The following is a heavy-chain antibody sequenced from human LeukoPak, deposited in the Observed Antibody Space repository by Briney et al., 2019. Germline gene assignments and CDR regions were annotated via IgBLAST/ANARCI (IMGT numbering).Heavy chain of an antibody. CDR1: GGSISSGGYY. V-gene: IGHV4-30-2*01. J-gene: IGHJ3*02. CDR2: IYHSGST. D-gene: IGHD5-18*01. CDR3: ARVRQLWSPDAFDI. Sequence: TLSLTCTVSGGSISSGGYYWSWIRQPPGKDLEWIGYIYHSGSTYYNPSLKSRVTISVDRSKNQFSLKLSSVTAADTAVYYCARVRQLWSPDAFDIWGQGTMVTVSS.